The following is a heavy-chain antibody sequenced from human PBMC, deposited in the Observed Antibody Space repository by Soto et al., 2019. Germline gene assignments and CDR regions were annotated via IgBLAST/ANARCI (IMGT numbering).Heavy chain of an antibody. Sequence: EVKVIESGGDLIEPGGSLRLSCAASGFKVGSSYVTWVRQAPGEGLEWVSVIVSGGSTYYADSVTGRFTVSRDVSNNTVYLHMSSLRAEDTAVYFCATDSRNVGIGYFDSWGLGTLVTVSS. D-gene: IGHD1-26*01. CDR3: ATDSRNVGIGYFDS. J-gene: IGHJ4*02. CDR2: IVSGGST. V-gene: IGHV3-53*01. CDR1: GFKVGSSY.